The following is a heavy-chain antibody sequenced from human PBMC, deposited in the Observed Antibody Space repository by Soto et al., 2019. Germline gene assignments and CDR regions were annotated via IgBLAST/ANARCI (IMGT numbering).Heavy chain of an antibody. CDR3: AKAPLRVLRYFDWLFVRIFTIDY. J-gene: IGHJ4*02. CDR1: GFTFSSYA. V-gene: IGHV3-23*01. D-gene: IGHD3-9*01. CDR2: ISGSGGST. Sequence: EVQLLESGGGLVQPGGSLRLSCAASGFTFSSYAMSWVRQAPGKGLEWVSAISGSGGSTYYADSVKGRFTISRDKSKNTLYLQMNSLRAEDTAVYYCAKAPLRVLRYFDWLFVRIFTIDYWGQGTLVTVSS.